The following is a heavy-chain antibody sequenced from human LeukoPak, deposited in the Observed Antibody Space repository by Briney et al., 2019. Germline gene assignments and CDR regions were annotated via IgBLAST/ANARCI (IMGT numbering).Heavy chain of an antibody. CDR1: GYTFTGYY. CDR3: ARGPSIAAAESYNWFDP. CDR2: INPNSGGT. D-gene: IGHD6-13*01. V-gene: IGHV1-2*02. J-gene: IGHJ5*02. Sequence: GASVKVSCKASGYTFTGYYMHWVRQAPGQGLEWMGWINPNSGGTNYAQKFQGRVTMTRDTSISTAYMELSRLRSDDTAVYYCARGPSIAAAESYNWFDPWGQGTLVTVSS.